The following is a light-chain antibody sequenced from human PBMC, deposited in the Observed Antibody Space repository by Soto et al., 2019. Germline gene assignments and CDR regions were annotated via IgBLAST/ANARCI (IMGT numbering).Light chain of an antibody. CDR2: GAS. CDR3: QQYGSSLWT. Sequence: EIVLTQSPGTLSLSPGERATLSCRASQSVSSSYLAWYQQKPGQAPRLLIYGASSRATGIPDRFSGSGSGTDVHLTISRLEPEDIAVYYCQQYGSSLWTFGQGTKVEIK. CDR1: QSVSSSY. J-gene: IGKJ1*01. V-gene: IGKV3-20*01.